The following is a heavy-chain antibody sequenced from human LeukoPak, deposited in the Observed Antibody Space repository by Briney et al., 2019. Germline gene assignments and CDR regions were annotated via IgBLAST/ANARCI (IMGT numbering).Heavy chain of an antibody. V-gene: IGHV4-59*01. CDR1: VGYLSSYY. CDR2: VFYSGST. J-gene: IGHJ4*01. CDR3: ASGTVSGVIAPHSFHY. D-gene: IGHD3-16*02. Sequence: SETLSLTCAVSVGYLSSYYWTWIRQSPGKGLEWIGNVFYSGSTNYNPSLKSRVTISIDTSKNHFSLKLTSVTAADTAVYFCASGTVSGVIAPHSFHYWGRGTLVTVSS.